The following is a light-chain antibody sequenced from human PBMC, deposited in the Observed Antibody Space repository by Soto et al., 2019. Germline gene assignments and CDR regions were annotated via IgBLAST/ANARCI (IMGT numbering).Light chain of an antibody. CDR2: DVS. CDR1: SSDVGGYNY. J-gene: IGLJ2*01. Sequence: QSALTQPRSVSGSPGQSVTISCTGTSSDVGGYNYVSWYQQHPGKAPKIMIFDVSKRPSGVPDRFSGSKSGNTASLTISGLQAEDEADYYCCSYAGSYTGVFGGGTKVTV. CDR3: CSYAGSYTGV. V-gene: IGLV2-11*01.